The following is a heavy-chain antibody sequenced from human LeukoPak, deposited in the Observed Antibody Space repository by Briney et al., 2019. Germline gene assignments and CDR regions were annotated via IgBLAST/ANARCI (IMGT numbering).Heavy chain of an antibody. CDR2: IYHSGST. Sequence: SETLSLTCTVSGYSISSGYYWGWIRQPPGKGLEWIGTIYHSGSTYYNPSLKSRVTISVDTSKNQFSLKLSSVTAADTAVYYCARVWQDTAMAHWGQGTLVTVSS. V-gene: IGHV4-38-2*02. CDR1: GYSISSGYY. J-gene: IGHJ4*02. D-gene: IGHD5-18*01. CDR3: ARVWQDTAMAH.